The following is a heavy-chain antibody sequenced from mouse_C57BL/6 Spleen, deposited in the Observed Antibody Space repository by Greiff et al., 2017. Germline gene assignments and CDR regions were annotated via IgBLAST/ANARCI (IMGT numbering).Heavy chain of an antibody. CDR2: INYDGSST. CDR3: ARDPSMVY. Sequence: EVMLVESEGGLVQPGSSMKLSCTASGFTFSDYYMAWVRQVPEKGLEWVANINYDGSSTYYLDSLKSRFIISRDNAKNILYLQMSSLKSEDTATYYCARDPSMVYWGQGTSVTVSS. V-gene: IGHV5-16*01. J-gene: IGHJ4*01. CDR1: GFTFSDYY.